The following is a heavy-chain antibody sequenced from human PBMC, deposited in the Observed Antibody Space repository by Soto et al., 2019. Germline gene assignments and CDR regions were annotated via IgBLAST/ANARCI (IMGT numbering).Heavy chain of an antibody. CDR1: GGSITTGGYY. J-gene: IGHJ4*02. V-gene: IGHV4-31*03. CDR3: ARTKCSGGSCYSWSFDY. CDR2: RYYSEST. D-gene: IGHD2-15*01. Sequence: SETLSLTCTVSGGSITTGGYYWSWIRQLPGKGLEWIGHRYYSESTYYNPSLKSRVSISLDTSKTQFSLKLSFVTAADTAMYYCARTKCSGGSCYSWSFDYWGQGTPVTVSS.